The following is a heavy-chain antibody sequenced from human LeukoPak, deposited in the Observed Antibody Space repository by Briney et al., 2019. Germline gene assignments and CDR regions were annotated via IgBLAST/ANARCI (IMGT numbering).Heavy chain of an antibody. D-gene: IGHD7-27*01. CDR2: IYYSGST. CDR3: ARVRTGELENWFDP. V-gene: IGHV4-59*08. J-gene: IGHJ5*02. Sequence: SETLSLTCTVSGGSISNKYWSWIRQPPGKGLEWIGYIYYSGSTYYNPSLKSRVTISVDTSKNQFSLKLSSVTAADTAVYYCARVRTGELENWFDPWGQGTLVTVSS. CDR1: GGSISNKY.